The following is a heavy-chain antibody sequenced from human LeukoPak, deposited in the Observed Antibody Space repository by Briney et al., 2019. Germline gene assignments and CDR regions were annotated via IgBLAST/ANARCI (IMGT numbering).Heavy chain of an antibody. V-gene: IGHV3-23*01. J-gene: IGHJ3*02. D-gene: IGHD6-6*01. Sequence: GGSLRLSCAASGFTFSSYDMYWVRQAPGKGLECVASISRQSGASTYYAASVEGRFTISRDNSKNTLYLQMNSLRAEDTAVYYCARDLSIAAPGAFDIWGQGTMVTVSS. CDR1: GFTFSSYD. CDR3: ARDLSIAAPGAFDI. CDR2: ISRQSGAST.